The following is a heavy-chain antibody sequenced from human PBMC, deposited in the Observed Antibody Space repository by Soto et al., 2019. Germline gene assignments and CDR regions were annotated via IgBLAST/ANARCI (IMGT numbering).Heavy chain of an antibody. CDR3: ARITMVRGLSYFDY. Sequence: QVQLQESGPGLVKPSQTLSLTCTVSGGSISSGGYYWSWIRQHPGKGLEWIGYIYYSGSTYYNPSLKSRVTISGDTSKNQFSLKLSSVTAADTAVYYCARITMVRGLSYFDYWGQGTQVTVSS. V-gene: IGHV4-31*03. CDR2: IYYSGST. J-gene: IGHJ4*02. D-gene: IGHD3-10*01. CDR1: GGSISSGGYY.